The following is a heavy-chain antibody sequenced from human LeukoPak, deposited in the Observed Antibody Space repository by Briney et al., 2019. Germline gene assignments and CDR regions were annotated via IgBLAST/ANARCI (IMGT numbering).Heavy chain of an antibody. D-gene: IGHD6-13*01. J-gene: IGHJ4*02. CDR2: ISSSSSYI. Sequence: GGSLRLSCAGSGFTFSNYWMNWVRQAPGKGLEWVSSISSSSSYIYYTDSVKGRFTISRDNAKNSLYLQMNSLRADDTAIYYCARVSLGAAAGTSRWGQGTLVTVSS. CDR3: ARVSLGAAAGTSR. CDR1: GFTFSNYW. V-gene: IGHV3-21*01.